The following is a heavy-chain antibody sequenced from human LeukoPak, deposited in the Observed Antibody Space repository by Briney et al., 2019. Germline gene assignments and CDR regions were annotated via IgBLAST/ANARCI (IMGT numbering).Heavy chain of an antibody. CDR3: AREWELVY. J-gene: IGHJ4*02. CDR1: GFTFSSYA. V-gene: IGHV3-30-3*01. D-gene: IGHD1-26*01. CDR2: ISYDGSTK. Sequence: GGSLRLSCAASGFTFSSYAIHWVRQAPGKGLEWVAVISYDGSTKYYADSVKGRFTISRDNSKNMLYLQMNSLRAEDTAVYYCAREWELVYWGQGTLVTVSS.